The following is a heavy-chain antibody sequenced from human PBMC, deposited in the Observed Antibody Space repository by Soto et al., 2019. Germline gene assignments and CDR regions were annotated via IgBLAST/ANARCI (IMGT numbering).Heavy chain of an antibody. J-gene: IGHJ4*02. Sequence: QLQLQESGPGLVKPSETLSLTCTVSGGSISSSSYYWGWIRQPPGKGLEWIGSIYYSGSTYYIPSLKTGVTICVDKSKNQFSLKLRSVNAADKAVHYCARHVTYFDRSVYYPYYFDYWGQGTLVTVSS. CDR3: ARHVTYFDRSVYYPYYFDY. D-gene: IGHD3-22*01. CDR1: GGSISSSSYY. CDR2: IYYSGST. V-gene: IGHV4-39*01.